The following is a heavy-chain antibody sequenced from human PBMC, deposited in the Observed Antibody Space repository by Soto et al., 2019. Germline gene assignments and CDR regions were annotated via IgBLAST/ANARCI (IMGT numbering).Heavy chain of an antibody. CDR2: IIPIFGTA. D-gene: IGHD2-2*01. CDR3: ARVARGLYCSSPSCYASDWFEL. CDR1: GGTFSSYA. Sequence: SVKVSCKASGGTFSSYAISWVRQAPGQGLEWMGGIIPIFGTANYAQKFQGRVTITADKSTSTAYMELSSLRSEETAVYYCARVARGLYCSSPSCYASDWFELWGQGTLVIVS. V-gene: IGHV1-69*06. J-gene: IGHJ5*02.